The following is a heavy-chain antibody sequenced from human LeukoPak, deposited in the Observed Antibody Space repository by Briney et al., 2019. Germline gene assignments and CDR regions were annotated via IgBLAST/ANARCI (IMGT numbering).Heavy chain of an antibody. CDR1: GFTVSINY. J-gene: IGHJ4*02. V-gene: IGHV3-53*01. Sequence: GGSLRLSCAASGFTVSINYMSWVRQAPAKGLEWVSLIDSGGNTYYADSVKGRFTISRDYSKNTLYLQMNSLRAEDTAVYYSARVAFRSSSYISGIDYWGQGILVTVSS. CDR3: ARVAFRSSSYISGIDY. CDR2: IDSGGNT. D-gene: IGHD1-14*01.